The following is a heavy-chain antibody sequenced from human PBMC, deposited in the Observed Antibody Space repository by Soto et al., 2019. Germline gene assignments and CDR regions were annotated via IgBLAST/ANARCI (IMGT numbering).Heavy chain of an antibody. CDR2: SFYSEAT. CDR1: GDSVTSGSYY. J-gene: IGHJ4*02. Sequence: QVQLQESGPGLVKPAETLSLTCTVSGDSVTSGSYYWSWIRQPPGKGLEWIGYSFYSEATSYNPSLKSRVTISMDTSKNQFSLKLNSVTAADTALYYCAREGAYSSLDYWGQGTLVTVSS. V-gene: IGHV4-61*01. CDR3: AREGAYSSLDY. D-gene: IGHD3-16*01.